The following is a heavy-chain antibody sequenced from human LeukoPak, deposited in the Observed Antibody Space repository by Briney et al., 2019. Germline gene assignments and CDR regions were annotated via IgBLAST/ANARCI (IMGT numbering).Heavy chain of an antibody. V-gene: IGHV3-9*01. Sequence: GRSLRLSCAASGFTFDDYAMHWVRQAPGKGLEWVSGISWNSGSIGYADSVKGRFTISRDNAKNSLYLQMNSLRAEDTALYYCAKDMSPSMVRGKSPFDYWGQGTLVTVSS. CDR1: GFTFDDYA. D-gene: IGHD3-10*01. CDR3: AKDMSPSMVRGKSPFDY. J-gene: IGHJ4*02. CDR2: ISWNSGSI.